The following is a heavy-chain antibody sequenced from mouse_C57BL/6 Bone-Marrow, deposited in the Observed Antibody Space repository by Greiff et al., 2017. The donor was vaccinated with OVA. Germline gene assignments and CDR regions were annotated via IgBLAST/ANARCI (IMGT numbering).Heavy chain of an antibody. J-gene: IGHJ3*01. CDR2: IYPGDGDT. Sequence: VKLQQSGPELVKPGASVKISCKASGYAFSSSWMNWVKQRPGKGLEWIGRIYPGDGDTNYNGKFKGKATLTADKSSSTAYMHLSSLTSEDSAVYFCARTPVYYWFAYWGQGTLVTVSA. CDR1: GYAFSSSW. CDR3: ARTPVYYWFAY. D-gene: IGHD1-1*01. V-gene: IGHV1-82*01.